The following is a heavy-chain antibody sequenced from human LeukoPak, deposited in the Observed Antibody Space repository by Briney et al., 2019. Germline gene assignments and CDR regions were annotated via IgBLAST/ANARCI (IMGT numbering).Heavy chain of an antibody. J-gene: IGHJ4*02. CDR1: GGSISSYY. Sequence: PSETLSLTCTVSGGSISSYYWSWIRQPPGKGLEWIGYIYYSGSTNYNPSLKSRVTISVDTSKNQFSLKLSSVTAADTAVYYCAYSYGVFPFDYWGQGTLVTVSS. V-gene: IGHV4-59*12. CDR3: AYSYGVFPFDY. D-gene: IGHD5-18*01. CDR2: IYYSGST.